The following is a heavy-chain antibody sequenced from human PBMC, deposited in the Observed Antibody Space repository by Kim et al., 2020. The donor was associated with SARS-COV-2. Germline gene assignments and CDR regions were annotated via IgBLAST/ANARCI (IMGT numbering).Heavy chain of an antibody. Sequence: GGSLRLSCVASGVSFRKSGMHWVRQSPGKGLEWVAVISNDGNEKYYVDSVRGRFNIYRDNSKKTVYLQMNSLRVEETAVYYCVKSPYDYDTSGYFPPTESWGQGTLVIVSS. CDR2: ISNDGNEK. D-gene: IGHD3-22*01. V-gene: IGHV3-30*18. J-gene: IGHJ5*02. CDR3: VKSPYDYDTSGYFPPTES. CDR1: GVSFRKSG.